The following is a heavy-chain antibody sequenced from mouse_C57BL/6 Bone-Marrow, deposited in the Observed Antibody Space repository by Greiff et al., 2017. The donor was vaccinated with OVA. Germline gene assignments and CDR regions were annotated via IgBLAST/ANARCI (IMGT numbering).Heavy chain of an antibody. CDR3: ARNHYYGSSSWFAY. D-gene: IGHD1-1*01. Sequence: VKLVESGPGLVAPSQSLSITCTVSGFSLTSYAISWVRQPPGKGLEWLGVIWTGGGTNYNSALKSRLSISKDNSKSQVFLKMNSLQTDDTARYYCARNHYYGSSSWFAYWGQGTLVTVSA. V-gene: IGHV2-9-1*01. CDR2: IWTGGGT. CDR1: GFSLTSYA. J-gene: IGHJ3*01.